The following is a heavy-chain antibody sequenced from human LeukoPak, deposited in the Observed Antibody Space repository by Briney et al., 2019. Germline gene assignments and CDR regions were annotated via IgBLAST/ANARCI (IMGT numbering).Heavy chain of an antibody. D-gene: IGHD6-25*01. J-gene: IGHJ3*02. CDR3: ARAPQRSLDAFDI. CDR2: IYTSGST. Sequence: PPQTLSLTCTVSGGSISSGSYDWGWIRQPAGKGLEWIGRIYTSGSTNYNPSLKSRFTISVDTSKNQFSLKLSSVTAADTAVYYCARAPQRSLDAFDIWGQGTMVTVSS. V-gene: IGHV4-61*02. CDR1: GGSISSGSYD.